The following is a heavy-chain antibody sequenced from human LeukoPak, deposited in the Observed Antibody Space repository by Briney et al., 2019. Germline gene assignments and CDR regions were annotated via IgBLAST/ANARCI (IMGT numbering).Heavy chain of an antibody. D-gene: IGHD2-2*01. CDR3: ASVSRTLNYYYYYYMDF. J-gene: IGHJ6*03. Sequence: GGSLRLSCAASGFTLDDYGMSWVRQAPGKGLEWVSGINWNGGSTGYADSVKGRFTISRDNAKNSLYLQMNSLRAEDTALYYCASVSRTLNYYYYYYMDFWGKGTTVTVSS. CDR1: GFTLDDYG. V-gene: IGHV3-20*04. CDR2: INWNGGST.